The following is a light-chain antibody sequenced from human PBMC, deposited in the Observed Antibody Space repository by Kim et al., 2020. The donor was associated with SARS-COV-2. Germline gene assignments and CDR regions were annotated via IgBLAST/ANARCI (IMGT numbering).Light chain of an antibody. V-gene: IGLV2-8*01. Sequence: QSALTQPPSASGSPGQSVTISCTGTSSDVGGYNYVSWYQQHPGKAPQVMIYEVNKRPSGVPDRFSASKSGNTASLTVSGLQVEDEADYYCSSYSATYNLGVFGGGTQLTVL. CDR2: EVN. CDR3: SSYSATYNLGV. J-gene: IGLJ3*02. CDR1: SSDVGGYNY.